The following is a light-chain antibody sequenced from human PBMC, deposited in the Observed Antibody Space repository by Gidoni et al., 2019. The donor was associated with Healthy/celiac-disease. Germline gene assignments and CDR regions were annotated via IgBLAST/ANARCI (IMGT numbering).Light chain of an antibody. J-gene: IGKJ5*01. V-gene: IGKV3-20*01. CDR3: QQHGSSPFT. Sequence: EIVLTQSPGTLSLSPGERATLSSRSSQSVRRSYLAWYQQKPGKAPRLLTYGASSRATGIPDRFSGSGSGTDFTLTISRLEPEEFALYYCQQHGSSPFTFXXXTRLEIK. CDR1: QSVRRSY. CDR2: GAS.